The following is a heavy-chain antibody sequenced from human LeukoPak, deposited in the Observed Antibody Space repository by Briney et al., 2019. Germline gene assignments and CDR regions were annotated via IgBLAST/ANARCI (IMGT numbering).Heavy chain of an antibody. CDR1: GGSISSYY. J-gene: IGHJ5*02. Sequence: SGTLSLTCTVSGGSISSYYWSWIRQPPGKGLEWIGYIYYSGSTNYNPSLKSRVTISVDTSKNQFSLKLSSVTAADTAVYYCAREGYSGSYYGVNWFDPWGQGTLVTVSS. CDR3: AREGYSGSYYGVNWFDP. V-gene: IGHV4-59*01. D-gene: IGHD1-26*01. CDR2: IYYSGST.